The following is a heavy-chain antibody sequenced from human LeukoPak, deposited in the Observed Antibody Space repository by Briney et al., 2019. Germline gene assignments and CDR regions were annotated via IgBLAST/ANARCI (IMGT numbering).Heavy chain of an antibody. CDR3: AKDPYFRIFCSSTSCHPGGYMDV. V-gene: IGHV3-23*01. Sequence: PGGSLRLSCAASGFTFSSYAMSWVRQAPGKGLEWVSTISGSGGSTYYADSVKGRFTISRDNSKNTLYLQMNSLRAEDTAVYYCAKDPYFRIFCSSTSCHPGGYMDVWGKGTTVTVSS. J-gene: IGHJ6*03. CDR1: GFTFSSYA. CDR2: ISGSGGST. D-gene: IGHD2-2*01.